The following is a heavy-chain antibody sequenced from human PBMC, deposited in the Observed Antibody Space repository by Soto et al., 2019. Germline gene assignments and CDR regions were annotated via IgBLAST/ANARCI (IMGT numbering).Heavy chain of an antibody. CDR3: AKDSWAIFGVPAGEYYAMDV. J-gene: IGHJ6*02. D-gene: IGHD3-3*01. CDR1: GFTFENYA. V-gene: IGHV3-23*01. Sequence: LRLSCLASGFTFENYAMSWVRQAPGKGLEWVSAISGSGGTTYYSDSVKGRFTISRDNSKNTVCLQMNDLRVEDAAEYFCAKDSWAIFGVPAGEYYAMDVWGQGTTVTVSS. CDR2: ISGSGGTT.